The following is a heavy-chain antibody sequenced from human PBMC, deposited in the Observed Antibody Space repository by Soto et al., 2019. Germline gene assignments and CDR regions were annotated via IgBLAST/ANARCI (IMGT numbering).Heavy chain of an antibody. CDR3: ARASSIPARPYYYYYMDV. CDR2: IKQDGSEK. V-gene: IGHV3-7*01. CDR1: GFTFSSYW. D-gene: IGHD6-6*01. Sequence: EVQLVESGGGLVQTGGSLRLSCAASGFTFSSYWMSWVRQAPGKGLEWVANIKQDGSEKYYVDSVKGRFTISRDNAKNSLYLQMNSLRAEDTAVYYCARASSIPARPYYYYYMDVWGKGTTVTVSS. J-gene: IGHJ6*03.